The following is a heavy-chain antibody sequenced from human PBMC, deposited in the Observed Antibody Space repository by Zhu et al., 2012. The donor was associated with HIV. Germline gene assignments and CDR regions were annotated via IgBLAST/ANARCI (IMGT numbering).Heavy chain of an antibody. CDR1: GGSISSGDYY. V-gene: IGHV4-30-4*08. CDR3: ARADGSGTYYYYLHGR. CDR2: IHHSGTT. D-gene: IGHD3-10*01. J-gene: IGHJ6*03. Sequence: QVQLQESGPGLVKPSQTLSLTCTVSGGSISSGDYYWGWIRQPPGKGLEWIAYIHHSGTTYYNPSLKSRLSISIDTSKNQFSLRLSSVSAADTAVYFCARADGSGTYYYYLHGRLGAKGPRSPSP.